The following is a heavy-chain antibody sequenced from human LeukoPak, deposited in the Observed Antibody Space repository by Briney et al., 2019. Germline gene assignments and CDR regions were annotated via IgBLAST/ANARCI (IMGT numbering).Heavy chain of an antibody. CDR2: ISYDGSNK. D-gene: IGHD6-13*01. J-gene: IGHJ4*02. CDR3: ARGYSSTWYFLFDY. CDR1: GFTFSNFP. Sequence: GRSLRLSCPAAGFTFSNFPMDWVRQAPGKGLEWVAVISYDGSNKYYADSVKGRFSISRDNSKSTLYLQVNSLRAEDTAVYYSARGYSSTWYFLFDYWGQGTLVTFSS. V-gene: IGHV3-30-3*01.